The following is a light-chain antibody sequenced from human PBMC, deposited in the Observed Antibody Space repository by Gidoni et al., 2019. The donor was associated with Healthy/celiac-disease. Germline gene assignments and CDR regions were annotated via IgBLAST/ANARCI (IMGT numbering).Light chain of an antibody. J-gene: IGLJ3*02. CDR1: SGHSSYI. V-gene: IGLV4-60*03. Sequence: PVLPPSSSASASPGTPVKLTCPLSSGHSSYIIAWHQQQPGKAPRYLMKLEGSGSYNKGSGVPDRFSGSSSGADRYLTISNLQSEDEADYYCETWDSNTRVFGGGTKLTVL. CDR3: ETWDSNTRV. CDR2: LEGSGSY.